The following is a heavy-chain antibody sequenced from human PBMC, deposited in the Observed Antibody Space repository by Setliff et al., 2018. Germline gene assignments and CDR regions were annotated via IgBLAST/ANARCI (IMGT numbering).Heavy chain of an antibody. V-gene: IGHV7-4-1*02. CDR3: ARASRYGTIKYRSDYYMDV. CDR1: GYTFIDYG. D-gene: IGHD5-12*01. CDR2: INTHTGNP. J-gene: IGHJ6*03. Sequence: ASVKVSCKASGYTFIDYGMSWVRQAPGQSLEWMGWINTHTGNPSYAQGFTGRFVFSLDTSVSTAYLQISSLKADDTAVYYCARASRYGTIKYRSDYYMDVWGKGTTVTVSS.